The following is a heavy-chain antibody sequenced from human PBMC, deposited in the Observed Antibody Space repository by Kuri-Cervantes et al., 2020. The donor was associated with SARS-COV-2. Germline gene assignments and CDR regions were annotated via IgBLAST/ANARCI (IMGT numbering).Heavy chain of an antibody. J-gene: IGHJ5*02. CDR3: ARQMMSSITIFGVVITRNWFDP. CDR2: IIHSGST. Sequence: SETLSLTCAVYGGSFSGYYWSWIRQPPGKGLEWIGEIIHSGSTNYNPSLKSRVTISVDTSKNQFSLKLSSVTAADTAVYYCARQMMSSITIFGVVITRNWFDPWGQGTLVTVSS. V-gene: IGHV4-34*12. D-gene: IGHD3-3*01. CDR1: GGSFSGYY.